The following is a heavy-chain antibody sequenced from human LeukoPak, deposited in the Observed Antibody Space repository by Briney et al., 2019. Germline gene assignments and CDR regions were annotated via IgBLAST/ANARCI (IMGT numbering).Heavy chain of an antibody. CDR1: GGSFSGYY. J-gene: IGHJ1*01. D-gene: IGHD2-15*01. CDR3: ARGEYCSGGSCRNRRYFQH. Sequence: SETLSLTCAVYGGSFSGYYWSWIRQPPGKGLEWIGEINHSGSTNYNPSLKSRVTISVDTSKNQFSLKLSSVTAADTAVYYCARGEYCSGGSCRNRRYFQHWGQGTLVTVSS. V-gene: IGHV4-34*01. CDR2: INHSGST.